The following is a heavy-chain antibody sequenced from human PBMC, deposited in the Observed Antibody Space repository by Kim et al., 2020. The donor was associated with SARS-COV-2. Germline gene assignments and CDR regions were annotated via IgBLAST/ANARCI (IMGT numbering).Heavy chain of an antibody. V-gene: IGHV1-69*02. CDR1: GGTFSSYT. Sequence: SVKVSCKASGGTFSSYTISWVRQAPGQGLEWMGRIIPILGIANYAQKFQGRVTITADKSTSTAYMELSSLRSEDTAVYYCARGAGPYYYGSGSYLRFDYWGQGTLVTVSS. CDR2: IIPILGIA. J-gene: IGHJ4*02. D-gene: IGHD3-10*01. CDR3: ARGAGPYYYGSGSYLRFDY.